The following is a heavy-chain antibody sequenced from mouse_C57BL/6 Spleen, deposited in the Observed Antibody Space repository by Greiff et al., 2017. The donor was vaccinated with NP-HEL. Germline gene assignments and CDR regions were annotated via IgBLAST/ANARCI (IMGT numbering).Heavy chain of an antibody. CDR3: VRRSYDGYYYAMDY. J-gene: IGHJ4*01. CDR2: ISSKSSHYAT. V-gene: IGHV10-3*01. Sequence: EVKLVESGGGLVQPKGSLKLSCAASGFTFNTYAMHWVRQAPGKGLEWVARISSKSSHYATYYADSVKDRFTISRDDSQSMLYMQMNNLKTEDTAMYYCVRRSYDGYYYAMDYWGQGTSVTVSS. D-gene: IGHD2-3*01. CDR1: GFTFNTYA.